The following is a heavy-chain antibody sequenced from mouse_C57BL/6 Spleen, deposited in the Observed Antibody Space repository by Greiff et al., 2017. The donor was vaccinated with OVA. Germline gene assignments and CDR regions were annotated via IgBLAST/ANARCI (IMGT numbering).Heavy chain of an antibody. CDR2: ISDGGSYT. J-gene: IGHJ4*01. CDR3: ARERVVDIDY. CDR1: GFTFSSYA. D-gene: IGHD1-1*01. V-gene: IGHV5-4*01. Sequence: EVMLVESGGGLVKPGGSLKLSCAASGFTFSSYAMSWVRQTPEKRLEWVATISDGGSYTYYPDNVKGRFTISRDNAKNNMYLQMSHLKSEDTAMYYSARERVVDIDYWGQGTTVTVSS.